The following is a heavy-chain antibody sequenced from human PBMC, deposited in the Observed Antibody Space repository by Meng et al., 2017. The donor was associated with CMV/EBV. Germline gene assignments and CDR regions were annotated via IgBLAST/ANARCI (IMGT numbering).Heavy chain of an antibody. CDR2: INHSGST. CDR1: FTSYS. CDR3: ARGRPPGYSYGGYFDY. D-gene: IGHD5-18*01. J-gene: IGHJ4*02. Sequence: FTSYSMSWVRQAPGKGLEWIGEINHSGSTNYNPSLKSRVTISVDTSKNQFSLKLSSVTAADTAVYYCARGRPPGYSYGGYFDYWGQGTLVTVSS. V-gene: IGHV4-34*01.